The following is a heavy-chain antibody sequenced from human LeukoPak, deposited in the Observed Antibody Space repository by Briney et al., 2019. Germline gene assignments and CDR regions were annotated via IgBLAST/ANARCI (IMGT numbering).Heavy chain of an antibody. CDR1: GGSISSYY. CDR3: ARVATRNYYYGMDV. J-gene: IGHJ6*02. V-gene: IGHV4-59*01. Sequence: SETLSLTCTVSGGSISSYYWSWIRQPPGKELEWIGYIYYSGSTNYNPSLKSRVTILVDTSKNQFSLELSSVTAADSAVYYCARVATRNYYYGMDVWGQGTTVTVSS. CDR2: IYYSGST.